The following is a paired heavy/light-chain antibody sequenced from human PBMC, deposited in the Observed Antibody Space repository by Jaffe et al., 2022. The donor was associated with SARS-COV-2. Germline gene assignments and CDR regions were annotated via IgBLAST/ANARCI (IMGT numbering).Light chain of an antibody. CDR1: SSDVGGYNY. V-gene: IGLV2-11*01. J-gene: IGLJ3*02. CDR2: DVS. CDR3: CSYAGSYSWV. Sequence: QSALTQPRSVSGSPGQSVTISCTGTSSDVGGYNYVSWYQQHPGKAPKLMIYDVSKRPSGVPDRFSGSKSGNTASLTISGLQAEDEADYYCCSYAGSYSWVFGGGTKLTVL.
Heavy chain of an antibody. D-gene: IGHD6-19*01. J-gene: IGHJ3*02. Sequence: QVQLVESGGGLVKPGGSLRLSCAASGFTFSDYYMSWIRQAPGKGLEWVSYISSSGSTIYYADSVKGRFTISRDNAKNSLYLQMNSLRAEDTAVYYCARVLYSSGWRLTAGIDAFDIWGQGTMVTVSS. CDR2: ISSSGSTI. V-gene: IGHV3-11*01. CDR3: ARVLYSSGWRLTAGIDAFDI. CDR1: GFTFSDYY.